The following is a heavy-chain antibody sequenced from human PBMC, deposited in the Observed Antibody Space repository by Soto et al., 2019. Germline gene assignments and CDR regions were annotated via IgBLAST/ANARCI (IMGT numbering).Heavy chain of an antibody. J-gene: IGHJ6*02. CDR2: IYYSGST. Sequence: SETLSLTCTVSGGSISSSYYWGWIRQPPGKGLEWIGSIYYSGSTYYNPSLKSRVTISVDTFKNQFSLKLSSVTAADTAVYYCARRTTVSYGMDVWGQGTTVTVSS. CDR3: ARRTTVSYGMDV. D-gene: IGHD4-4*01. CDR1: GGSISSSYY. V-gene: IGHV4-39*01.